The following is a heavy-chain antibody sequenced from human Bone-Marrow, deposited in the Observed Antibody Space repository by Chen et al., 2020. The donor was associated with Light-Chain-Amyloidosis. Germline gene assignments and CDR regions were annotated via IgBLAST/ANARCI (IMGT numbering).Heavy chain of an antibody. CDR2: IYPDGAEA. CDR3: ARRRDGYNFDY. CDR1: GYTFPNYW. V-gene: IGHV5-51*01. Sequence: EVQLEQSGPEVKKPGESLKISCKGSGYTFPNYWIGWVRQMPGKGLEWVGVIYPDGAEARYSPSFEGQVTISADKSITTAYLQWRSLKASDTAMYYCARRRDGYNFDYWGQGTLVTVSS. J-gene: IGHJ4*02. D-gene: IGHD5-12*01.